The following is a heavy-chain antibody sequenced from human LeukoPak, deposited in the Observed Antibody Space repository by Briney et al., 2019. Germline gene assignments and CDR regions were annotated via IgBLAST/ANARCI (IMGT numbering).Heavy chain of an antibody. CDR2: INAGNGNT. CDR1: GYTFTIYA. Sequence: ASVKVSFKASGYTFTIYAMHWVRQAPGQRLEWMGWINAGNGNTKYSQKFQGRVTITRDTSASTAYMELSSLRSEDTAVYYCARGASMVRGVIPSEGYYGMDVWGKGTTVTVSS. J-gene: IGHJ6*04. CDR3: ARGASMVRGVIPSEGYYGMDV. V-gene: IGHV1-3*01. D-gene: IGHD3-10*01.